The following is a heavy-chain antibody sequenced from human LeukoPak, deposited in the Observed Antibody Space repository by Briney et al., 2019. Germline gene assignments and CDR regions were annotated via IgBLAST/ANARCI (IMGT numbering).Heavy chain of an antibody. V-gene: IGHV4-59*12. CDR3: AREKLDILSGYYLNAFDT. D-gene: IGHD3-9*01. Sequence: SETLSLTCTGSGGSNSSYYWSWMRQPPGKGLEGMGYIYYNGSTNYNPSRKSRVTISVDTSKIQFCLKMSSVTAADTPVYYCAREKLDILSGYYLNAFDTWGQGTMVTVSS. J-gene: IGHJ3*02. CDR1: GGSNSSYY. CDR2: IYYNGST.